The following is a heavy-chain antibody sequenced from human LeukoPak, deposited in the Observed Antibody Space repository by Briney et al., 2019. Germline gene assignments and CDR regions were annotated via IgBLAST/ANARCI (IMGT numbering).Heavy chain of an antibody. CDR1: GFTFSSYS. CDR3: ARADDYDFWSGYHFACGY. CDR2: ISSSSSYI. J-gene: IGHJ4*02. V-gene: IGHV3-21*01. D-gene: IGHD3-3*01. Sequence: GESLRLSCAASGFTFSSYSMNWVRQAPGKGLEWVSSISSSSSYIYYADSVKGRFTISRDNAKNSLYLQMNSLRAEDTAVYYCARADDYDFWSGYHFACGYWGQGTLVTVSS.